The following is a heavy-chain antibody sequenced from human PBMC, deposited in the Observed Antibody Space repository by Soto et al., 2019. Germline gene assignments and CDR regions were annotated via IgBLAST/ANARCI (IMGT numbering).Heavy chain of an antibody. Sequence: QVQLVQSGAEVKKPGSSVKVSCKASGGTFSSYAISWVRQAPGQGLEWMGGLIPISGTANYAQKFQGRVTITADESTSTAYLELSSLRSEDTAVYYCARSQGSGTRAEIYYYYYYGVDVWGQGTTVTVSS. V-gene: IGHV1-69*01. CDR2: LIPISGTA. D-gene: IGHD2-2*01. CDR1: GGTFSSYA. CDR3: ARSQGSGTRAEIYYYYYYGVDV. J-gene: IGHJ6*02.